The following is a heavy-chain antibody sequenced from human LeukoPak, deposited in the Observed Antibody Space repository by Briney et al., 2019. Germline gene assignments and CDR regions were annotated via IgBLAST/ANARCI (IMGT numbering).Heavy chain of an antibody. CDR3: ARDAPYAPPGN. CDR1: GYTFSSYA. D-gene: IGHD3-16*01. Sequence: SVKVSCKASGYTFSSYAISWVRQAPGQGLEWMGGIIPIFGTANYAQKFQGRVTITADESTSTAYMELSSLRSEVTAVYYCARDAPYAPPGNWGQGTLVTVSS. CDR2: IIPIFGTA. J-gene: IGHJ4*02. V-gene: IGHV1-69*13.